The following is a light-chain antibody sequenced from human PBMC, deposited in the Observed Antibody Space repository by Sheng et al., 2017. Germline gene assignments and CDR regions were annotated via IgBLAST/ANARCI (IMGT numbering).Light chain of an antibody. CDR2: RAS. V-gene: IGLV2-23*01. CDR3: CSYAGRSAWV. Sequence: QSALTQPASVSGSPGQSITISCTGTTSDVGSYDLVSWYQQHPGKAPKVLDLLRASKRPSRGRLIASPAPSLARRPPSTISGLQAEDEADYYCCSYAGRSAWVFGGGTKVTVL. J-gene: IGLJ3*02. CDR1: TSDVGSYDL.